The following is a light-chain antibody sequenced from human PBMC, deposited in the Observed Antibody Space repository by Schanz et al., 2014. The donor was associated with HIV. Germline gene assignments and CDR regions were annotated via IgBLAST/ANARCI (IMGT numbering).Light chain of an antibody. Sequence: EIVMTQSPATLSVSPGERATLSCRASQSVSSNLAWYQQKPGQAPRLLIYGASTRATGIPDRFSGSGSGTEFTLTISSLQSEDFAVYYCQQYGSSPITFGQGTRLEMK. CDR1: QSVSSN. CDR2: GAS. V-gene: IGKV3-15*01. J-gene: IGKJ5*01. CDR3: QQYGSSPIT.